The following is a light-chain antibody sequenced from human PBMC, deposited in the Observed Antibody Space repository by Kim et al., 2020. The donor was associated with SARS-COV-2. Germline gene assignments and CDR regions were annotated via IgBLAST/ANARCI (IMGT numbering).Light chain of an antibody. Sequence: VAISCTGSSSNSEADYDVHWDQRVPGTAPKLRSYGNTNRPAGVPDRFSGSKSGTSASLAISGLLPEDEADYYCQSYDITLSDSRVFGGGTQLTVL. CDR3: QSYDITLSDSRV. J-gene: IGLJ3*02. CDR1: SSNSEADYD. V-gene: IGLV1-40*01. CDR2: GNT.